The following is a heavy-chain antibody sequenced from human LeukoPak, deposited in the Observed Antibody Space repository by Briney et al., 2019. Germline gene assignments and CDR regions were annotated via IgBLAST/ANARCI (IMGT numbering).Heavy chain of an antibody. CDR1: GHTFSSSW. Sequence: GGSLSLSCAASGHTFSSSWIHWVRQAPGKGLVWVSRINKDGSVTDYAESVKGRFSISRDNAKNTLYLQMNSLRVEDTAIYFWVKVRGRGRVGGCDYWGQGTLVTVSS. CDR2: INKDGSVT. V-gene: IGHV3-74*01. D-gene: IGHD1-26*01. J-gene: IGHJ4*02. CDR3: VKVRGRGRVGGCDY.